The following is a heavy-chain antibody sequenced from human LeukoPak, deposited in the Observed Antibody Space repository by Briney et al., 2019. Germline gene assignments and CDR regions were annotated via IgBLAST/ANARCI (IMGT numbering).Heavy chain of an antibody. Sequence: SETLSLTCTVSGGSISSYYWSWIRQPPGKGLEWIGYIYYSGSTNYNPSLKSRVTISVDTSKNQFSLKLSSVTAADTAVYYCARLAVGSGWLVGGTVIDYWGQGTLVTVSS. D-gene: IGHD6-19*01. CDR1: GGSISSYY. CDR2: IYYSGST. CDR3: ARLAVGSGWLVGGTVIDY. J-gene: IGHJ4*02. V-gene: IGHV4-59*08.